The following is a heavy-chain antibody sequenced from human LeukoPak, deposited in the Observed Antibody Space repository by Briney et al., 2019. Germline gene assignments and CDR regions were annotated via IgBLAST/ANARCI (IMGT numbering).Heavy chain of an antibody. CDR1: GGSISSYY. CDR3: ARTHCTNGVCYTFDY. CDR2: IYYSGST. V-gene: IGHV4-59*12. J-gene: IGHJ4*02. D-gene: IGHD2-8*01. Sequence: SETLSLTCTVSGGSISSYYWSWIRQPPGKGLEWIGYIYYSGSTNYNPSLKSRVTMSVDTSKNQFSLKLSSVTAADTAVYYCARTHCTNGVCYTFDYWGQGTLVTVSS.